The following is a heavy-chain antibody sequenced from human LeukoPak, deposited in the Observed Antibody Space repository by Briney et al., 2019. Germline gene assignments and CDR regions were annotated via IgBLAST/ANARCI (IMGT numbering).Heavy chain of an antibody. D-gene: IGHD3-22*01. CDR3: AKAGYYDSSGYVRRPFDF. CDR2: ISGSGGNT. V-gene: IGHV3-23*01. Sequence: PGGSLRLSCAASGFTFSSYGMSWVRQAPGKGLEWVSAISGSGGNTYYADSVNGRFTISRDNSKNTLYLQMNSLRAEDTAVYHCAKAGYYDSSGYVRRPFDFWGQGTLLTVSS. CDR1: GFTFSSYG. J-gene: IGHJ4*02.